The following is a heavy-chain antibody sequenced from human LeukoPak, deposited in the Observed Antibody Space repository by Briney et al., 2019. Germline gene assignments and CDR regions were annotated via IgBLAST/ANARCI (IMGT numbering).Heavy chain of an antibody. CDR2: INTKGGT. D-gene: IGHD2-21*01. CDR3: ATSNDAKIAPFDH. CDR1: GVSMSAYQ. Sequence: SETLSLTCTVSGVSMSAYQWSWVRQSPEKGLEWIGCINTKGGTSYNPSLKSRVTTSVDTSKSQFSLRLTSVTAADTAVYYCATSNDAKIAPFDHWGQGAPVTVSS. V-gene: IGHV4-4*09. J-gene: IGHJ4*02.